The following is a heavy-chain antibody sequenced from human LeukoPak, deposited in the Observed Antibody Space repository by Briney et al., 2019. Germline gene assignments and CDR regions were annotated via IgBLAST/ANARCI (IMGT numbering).Heavy chain of an antibody. CDR1: GFTFSSYA. J-gene: IGHJ4*02. D-gene: IGHD3-10*01. CDR3: AKANMVRGVTLKFDY. V-gene: IGHV3-23*01. CDR2: ISGSGGST. Sequence: GGSLRLSCAASGFTFSSYAMSWVRQAPGKGLEWVSAISGSGGSTYYADSVKGRFTVSRDNSKNTLYLQMYSLRAEDTAIYYCAKANMVRGVTLKFDYWGQGTLVTVSS.